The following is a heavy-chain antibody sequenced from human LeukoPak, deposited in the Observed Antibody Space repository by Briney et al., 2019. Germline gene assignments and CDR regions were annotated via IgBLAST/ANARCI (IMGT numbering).Heavy chain of an antibody. D-gene: IGHD2-21*01. CDR3: ASDGWVVRQPFDY. V-gene: IGHV4-39*01. CDR2: IYYSGST. Sequence: PSETLSLTCTVSGGSISSSSYYWGWIRQPPGKGLEWIGSIYYSGSTYYNPSLKSRVTISVDTSKNQFSLKLSSVTAADTAVYYCASDGWVVRQPFDYWGQGTLVTVSS. CDR1: GGSISSSSYY. J-gene: IGHJ4*02.